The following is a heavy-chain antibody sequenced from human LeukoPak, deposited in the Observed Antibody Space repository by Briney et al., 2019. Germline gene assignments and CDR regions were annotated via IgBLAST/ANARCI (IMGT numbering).Heavy chain of an antibody. J-gene: IGHJ4*02. CDR1: GGSISSGNW. V-gene: IGHV4-4*02. D-gene: IGHD3-10*01. CDR3: ARVYFGEFRPYFFDY. Sequence: SETLSLTCAVSGGSISSGNWWSWVRQPPGKGLEWIGEIYHGGSTNYNPSLKSRVTISVDKSKNQFSLKLSSVTAADTAVYYCARVYFGEFRPYFFDYWGQGTLVTVSA. CDR2: IYHGGST.